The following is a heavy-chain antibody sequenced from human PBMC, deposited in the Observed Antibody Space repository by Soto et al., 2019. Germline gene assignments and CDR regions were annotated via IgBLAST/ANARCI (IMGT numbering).Heavy chain of an antibody. CDR1: GFTFSKAW. Sequence: PGGSLRLSCAASGFTFSKAWMSWVRQAPGKGLEWVGRIKSKTDGGTTDYAAPVKGRFTISRDDSKNTLYLQMNSLKIEDTAVYYCTTVGSGSAEFDYWGQGTPVTVSS. CDR3: TTVGSGSAEFDY. V-gene: IGHV3-15*01. CDR2: IKSKTDGGTT. D-gene: IGHD3-10*01. J-gene: IGHJ4*02.